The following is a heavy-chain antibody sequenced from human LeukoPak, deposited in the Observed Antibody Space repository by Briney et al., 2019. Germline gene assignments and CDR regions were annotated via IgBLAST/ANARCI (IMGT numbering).Heavy chain of an antibody. CDR2: ISGSGGST. J-gene: IGHJ6*03. CDR3: LATYYGLGSGPENYEDV. V-gene: IGHV3-23*01. D-gene: IGHD3-10*01. Sequence: GGSLRLSCAASGLTVSSNCMSWVRQAPGKGLEWVSAISGSGGSTYYADSVKGRFTISRDNSKNTLYLQMNSLRAEGTAVYYCLATYYGLGSGPENYEDVWGKGTTVTVSS. CDR1: GLTVSSNC.